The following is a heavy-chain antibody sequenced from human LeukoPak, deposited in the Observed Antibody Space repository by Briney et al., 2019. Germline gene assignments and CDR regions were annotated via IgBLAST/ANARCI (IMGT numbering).Heavy chain of an antibody. J-gene: IGHJ4*02. Sequence: GGSLRLSCSASGFTFNTYAMTWVRQAPGKGLEWVSYISSSGSTIYYADSVKGRFTISRDNAKNSLYLQMNSLRAEDTAVYYCARVVAGSSWGHYFDYWGQGTLVTVSS. CDR3: ARVVAGSSWGHYFDY. D-gene: IGHD6-13*01. CDR1: GFTFNTYA. CDR2: ISSSGSTI. V-gene: IGHV3-48*03.